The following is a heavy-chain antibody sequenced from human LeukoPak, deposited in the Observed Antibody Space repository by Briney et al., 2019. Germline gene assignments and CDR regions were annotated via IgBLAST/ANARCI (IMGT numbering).Heavy chain of an antibody. CDR2: ISYDGRNK. D-gene: IGHD1-1*01. CDR3: ARDLLHWPLEY. CDR1: GFTFSSYA. V-gene: IGHV3-30*04. J-gene: IGHJ4*02. Sequence: PGGSLRLSCAASGFTFSSYAMHWVRQAPGKGLEWVAAISYDGRNKNYADSVKGRFTISRDNSKNTLYLQMNSLRAEDTAVYYCARDLLHWPLEYWGQGTLVTVSS.